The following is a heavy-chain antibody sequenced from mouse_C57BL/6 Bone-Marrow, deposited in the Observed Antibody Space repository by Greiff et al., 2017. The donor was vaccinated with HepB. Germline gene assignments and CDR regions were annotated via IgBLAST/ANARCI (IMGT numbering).Heavy chain of an antibody. V-gene: IGHV1-69*01. D-gene: IGHD2-3*01. Sequence: QVQLKQPGAELVMPGASVKLSCKASGYTFTSYWMHWVKQRPGQGLEWIGEIDPSDSYTNYNQKFKGKSTLTVDKSSSTAYMQLSSLTSEDSAVYYCARYDGYGYAMDYWGQGTSVTVSS. CDR3: ARYDGYGYAMDY. J-gene: IGHJ4*01. CDR2: IDPSDSYT. CDR1: GYTFTSYW.